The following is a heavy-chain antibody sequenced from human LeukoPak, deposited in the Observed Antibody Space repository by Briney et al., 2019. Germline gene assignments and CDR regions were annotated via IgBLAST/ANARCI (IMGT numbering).Heavy chain of an antibody. CDR2: INAGNGNT. Sequence: GGSLRLSCAASGYTFTSYAMHWVRQAPGQRLEWMGWINAGNGNTKYSQEFQGRVTITRDTSASTAYMELSSLRSEDMAVYYCARGGDYDFWSGDNWFDPWGQGTLVTVSS. CDR1: GYTFTSYA. D-gene: IGHD3-3*01. CDR3: ARGGDYDFWSGDNWFDP. V-gene: IGHV1-3*03. J-gene: IGHJ5*02.